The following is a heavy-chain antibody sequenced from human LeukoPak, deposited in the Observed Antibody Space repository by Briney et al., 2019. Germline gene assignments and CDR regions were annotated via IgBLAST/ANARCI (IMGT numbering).Heavy chain of an antibody. Sequence: GGSLRLSCAASGFTYSDYYMSWIRQAPGKGLEWVSYISSSGSTIYYADSGKGRFTISRDNAKYSLYLQMNSLRAEETAVYYCARSSSGYDSSGGYWGQGTLVTVSS. CDR2: ISSSGSTI. J-gene: IGHJ4*02. D-gene: IGHD3-22*01. V-gene: IGHV3-11*04. CDR1: GFTYSDYY. CDR3: ARSSSGYDSSGGY.